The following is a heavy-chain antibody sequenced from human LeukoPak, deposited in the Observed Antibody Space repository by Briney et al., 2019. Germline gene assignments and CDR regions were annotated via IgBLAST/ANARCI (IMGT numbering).Heavy chain of an antibody. CDR2: IFHSGST. D-gene: IGHD6-13*01. CDR1: GDSISSYY. V-gene: IGHV4-59*08. J-gene: IGHJ4*02. Sequence: SETLSLTCTVSGDSISSYYWSWIRQPPGKGLEWIGYIFHSGSTNYNPSLESRVTISVDKSKNQFSVKLSSVTVADTAIFYCARQIAAAGTVFFDYWGQGTLVTVSS. CDR3: ARQIAAAGTVFFDY.